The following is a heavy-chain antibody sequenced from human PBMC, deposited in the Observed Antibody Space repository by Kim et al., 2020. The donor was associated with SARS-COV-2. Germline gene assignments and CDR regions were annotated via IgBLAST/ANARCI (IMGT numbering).Heavy chain of an antibody. CDR3: AKTGQFDN. J-gene: IGHJ4*02. CDR2: IGSSGNT. CDR1: GFSFSSSA. Sequence: GGSLRLSCAASGFSFSSSAMSWVRQSPGKGLEWVSAIGSSGNTYYSDSVAGRFSISRDNSNNTLYLQMISLRAEETAIYYCAKTGQFDNCGQGTLVTVSS. V-gene: IGHV3-23*01.